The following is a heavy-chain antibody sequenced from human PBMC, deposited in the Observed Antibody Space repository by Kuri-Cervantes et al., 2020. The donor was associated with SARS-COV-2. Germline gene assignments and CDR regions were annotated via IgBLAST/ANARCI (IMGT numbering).Heavy chain of an antibody. J-gene: IGHJ4*02. CDR1: GYSISSGYY. CDR2: IYHSGST. Sequence: SETLSLTCTVSGYSISSGYYWGWIRQPPGKGLEWIGSIYHSGSTYYNPSLKSRVTISVDTSKNQFSLKLSSATAADTAVYYCARLLPGPVDYWGQGTLVTVSS. CDR3: ARLLPGPVDY. D-gene: IGHD2-15*01. V-gene: IGHV4-38-2*02.